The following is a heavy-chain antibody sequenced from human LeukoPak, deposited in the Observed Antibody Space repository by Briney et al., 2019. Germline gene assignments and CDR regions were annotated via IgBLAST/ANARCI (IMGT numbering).Heavy chain of an antibody. CDR1: GFIVSSYY. D-gene: IGHD1-26*01. V-gene: IGHV3-53*01. J-gene: IGHJ6*03. Sequence: GGSLRLSCAASGFIVSSYYMSWVRQAPGKGLEWVSFIYSGDNTYYEASVKGRFTISRDNSKNKLYLQMNSLTAQDTAVYYCARARGSGSYLREYYYYYMDVWGKGTTVTVSS. CDR3: ARARGSGSYLREYYYYYMDV. CDR2: IYSGDNT.